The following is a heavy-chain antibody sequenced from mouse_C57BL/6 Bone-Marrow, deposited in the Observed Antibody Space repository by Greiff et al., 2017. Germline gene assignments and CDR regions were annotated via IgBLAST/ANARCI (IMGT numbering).Heavy chain of an antibody. CDR3: ARYGGYYDYDVGYLDV. V-gene: IGHV1-81*01. CDR1: GYTFTSYG. Sequence: QVQLQQSGAELARPGASVKLSCKASGYTFTSYGISWVKQRTGQGLEWIGEIYPRSGNTYYNEKFKGKATLTADKSSSTAYMELRSLTSEDAAVYFCARYGGYYDYDVGYLDVWGTGTTVTVSS. CDR2: IYPRSGNT. J-gene: IGHJ1*03. D-gene: IGHD2-4*01.